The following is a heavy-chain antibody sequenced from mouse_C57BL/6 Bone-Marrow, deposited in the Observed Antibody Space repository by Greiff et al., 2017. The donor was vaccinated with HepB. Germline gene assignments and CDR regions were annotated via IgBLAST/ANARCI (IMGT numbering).Heavy chain of an antibody. CDR2: IYPGSGNT. Sequence: VQLQQSGPELVKPGASVKISCKASGYSFTSYYIHWVKQRPGQGLEWIGWIYPGSGNTKYNEKFKGKATLTADTSSSTAYMQLSSLTSEDSAVYYCARDDYGSSYDAMDYWGQGTSVTVSS. CDR1: GYSFTSYY. V-gene: IGHV1-66*01. CDR3: ARDDYGSSYDAMDY. J-gene: IGHJ4*01. D-gene: IGHD1-1*01.